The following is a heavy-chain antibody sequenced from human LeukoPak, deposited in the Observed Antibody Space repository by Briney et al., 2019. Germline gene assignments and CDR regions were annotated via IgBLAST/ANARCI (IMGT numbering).Heavy chain of an antibody. CDR2: IYYSGST. V-gene: IGHV4-31*03. Sequence: PSQTLSLTCTVSGGSISSGGYYWSWIRQHPGKGLEWIGYIYYSGSTYYNPSLKSRVTISVDTSKNQFSQKLSSVTAADTAVYYCARHSPVDPFDYWGQGTLVTVSS. J-gene: IGHJ4*02. D-gene: IGHD3/OR15-3a*01. CDR3: ARHSPVDPFDY. CDR1: GGSISSGGYY.